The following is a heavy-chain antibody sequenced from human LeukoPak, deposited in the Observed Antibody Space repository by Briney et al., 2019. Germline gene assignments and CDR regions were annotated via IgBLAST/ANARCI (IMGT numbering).Heavy chain of an antibody. CDR1: GFTFSSYW. D-gene: IGHD2-15*01. Sequence: QSGGSLRLSCAASGFTFSSYWMHWVRQAPGKGPVWVSRINSDGSTTSYADSVKGRFTISRDNSKSTLYLHMNSLNVEDTAVYYCAKRVAASEPGFDSWGRGTLVSVSS. CDR2: INSDGSTT. J-gene: IGHJ4*02. CDR3: AKRVAASEPGFDS. V-gene: IGHV3-74*01.